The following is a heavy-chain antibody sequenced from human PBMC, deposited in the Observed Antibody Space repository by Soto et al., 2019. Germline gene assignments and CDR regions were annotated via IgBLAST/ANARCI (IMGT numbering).Heavy chain of an antibody. V-gene: IGHV4-59*01. CDR2: VYYTGTT. D-gene: IGHD3-10*01. CDR3: ARGGDYYGSGSYYRRYYYGMDV. J-gene: IGHJ6*02. Sequence: SETLSLTCTVSGGSISDYYWGWIRQSPGKGLDGIGYVYYTGTTTYSPSLKSRVTISVDTSKNQFSLKLSSVTAADTAVYYCARGGDYYGSGSYYRRYYYGMDVWGQGTTVTVSS. CDR1: GGSISDYY.